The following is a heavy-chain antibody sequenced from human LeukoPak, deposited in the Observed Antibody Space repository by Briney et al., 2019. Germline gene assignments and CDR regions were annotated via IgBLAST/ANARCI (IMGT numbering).Heavy chain of an antibody. CDR1: GFSFSSYA. J-gene: IGHJ4*02. D-gene: IGHD3-22*01. V-gene: IGHV3-23*01. CDR2: ISGSGGST. CDR3: AKLLYYYDSSQPY. Sequence: GGSLRLSCATSGFSFSSYAMSWVRQAPGKGLEWVSAISGSGGSTYYADSVKGRFTISRDNSKNTLYLQMNSLRAEDTAVYHCAKLLYYYDSSQPYWGQGTLVPVSS.